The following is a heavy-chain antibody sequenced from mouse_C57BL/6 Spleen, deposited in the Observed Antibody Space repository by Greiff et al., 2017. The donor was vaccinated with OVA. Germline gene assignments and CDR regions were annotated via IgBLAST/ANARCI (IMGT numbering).Heavy chain of an antibody. CDR3: ARERNYYGSIYAMDY. CDR2: INYDGSST. CDR1: GFTFSDYY. J-gene: IGHJ4*01. V-gene: IGHV5-16*01. D-gene: IGHD1-1*01. Sequence: EVKLMESEGGLVQPGSSMKLSCTASGFTFSDYYMAWVRQVPEKGLEWVANINYDGSSTYYLDSLKSRFIISRDNAKNILYLQMSSLKSEDTATYYCARERNYYGSIYAMDYWGQGTSVTVSS.